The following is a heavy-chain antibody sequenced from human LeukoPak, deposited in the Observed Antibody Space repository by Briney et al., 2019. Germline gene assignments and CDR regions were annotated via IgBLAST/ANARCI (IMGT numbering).Heavy chain of an antibody. CDR3: ARGMYSSGPPDRFDY. D-gene: IGHD6-19*01. J-gene: IGHJ4*02. V-gene: IGHV4-59*08. CDR1: GGPISSYY. CDR2: IYYSGST. Sequence: SETLSLTCTVSGGPISSYYWSWIRQPPGKGLERIGYIYYSGSTNYNPSLKSRVTISVDTSKNQFSLKLSSVTAADTAVYYCARGMYSSGPPDRFDYWGQGTLVTVSS.